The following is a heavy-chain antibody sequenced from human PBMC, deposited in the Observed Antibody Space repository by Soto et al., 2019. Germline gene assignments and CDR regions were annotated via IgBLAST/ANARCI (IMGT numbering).Heavy chain of an antibody. V-gene: IGHV3-33*01. CDR2: IWYDGSNK. CDR1: GFTFSSYG. CDR3: ARGNPDGGYYYYGMDV. Sequence: GGSLRLSCASSGFTFSSYGMHWVRQAPGKGLEWVAVIWYDGSNKYYADSVKGRFTISRDNSKNTLYLQMNSLRAEDTAVYYCARGNPDGGYYYYGMDVWGQGITVTVSS. J-gene: IGHJ6*02. D-gene: IGHD3-10*01.